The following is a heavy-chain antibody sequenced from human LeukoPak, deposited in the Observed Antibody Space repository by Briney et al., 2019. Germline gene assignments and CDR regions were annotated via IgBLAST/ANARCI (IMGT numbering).Heavy chain of an antibody. CDR1: GFTFSSYW. J-gene: IGHJ4*02. D-gene: IGHD6-19*01. CDR3: ARDQPFGIAVAGTYFDY. V-gene: IGHV3-7*01. CDR2: IKQDGSEK. Sequence: PGGSLRLSCAASGFTFSSYWMSWVRQAPGKGLEWVANIKQDGSEKYYVDSVKGRFTISRDNAKNSLYLQMNSLRAEDTAVYYCARDQPFGIAVAGTYFDYWGQGTLVTVSS.